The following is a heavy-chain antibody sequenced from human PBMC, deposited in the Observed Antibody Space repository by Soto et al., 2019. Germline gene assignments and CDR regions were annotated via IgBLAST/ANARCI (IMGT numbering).Heavy chain of an antibody. D-gene: IGHD1-1*01. CDR3: SRAGVDTTVSKHYYYGMDV. CDR1: GFTFGDDG. V-gene: IGHV3-49*03. Sequence: PVGSLRLSCTASGFTFGDDGVSWFRQAPGMGLEWVAFIRSKTYGGTTEYAASVKGRFTISRDDSKTIAFLQMNSLKTEDTAVYYCSRAGVDTTVSKHYYYGMDVWGQGTTVTVSS. CDR2: IRSKTYGGTT. J-gene: IGHJ6*02.